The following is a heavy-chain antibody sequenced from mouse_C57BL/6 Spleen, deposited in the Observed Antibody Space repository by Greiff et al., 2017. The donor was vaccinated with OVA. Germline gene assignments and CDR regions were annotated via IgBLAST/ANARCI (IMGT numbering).Heavy chain of an antibody. CDR3: ARNQRAQATGYAMDY. Sequence: QVQLQQSGPGLVQPSQSLSITCTVSGFSLTSYGVHWVRQSPGKGLEWLGVIWSGGSTDDNAAFITSMSISKDNSKSQVFFKMNSLQADDTAIDYCARNQRAQATGYAMDYWGQGTSVTVSS. CDR1: GFSLTSYG. CDR2: IWSGGST. V-gene: IGHV2-2*01. J-gene: IGHJ4*01. D-gene: IGHD3-2*02.